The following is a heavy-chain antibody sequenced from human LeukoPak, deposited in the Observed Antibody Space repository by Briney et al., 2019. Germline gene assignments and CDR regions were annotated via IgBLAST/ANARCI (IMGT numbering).Heavy chain of an antibody. Sequence: GGSQRLSCAASGFTFSSYWMHWVRQGPGKGLVWVSRINSDGSSTTYADSVKGRFTISRDNAKNTLYLQMNSLRAEETAVYYCARDPSGDYGDYFDYWGQGTLVTVSS. D-gene: IGHD4-17*01. CDR1: GFTFSSYW. CDR2: INSDGSST. J-gene: IGHJ4*02. V-gene: IGHV3-74*01. CDR3: ARDPSGDYGDYFDY.